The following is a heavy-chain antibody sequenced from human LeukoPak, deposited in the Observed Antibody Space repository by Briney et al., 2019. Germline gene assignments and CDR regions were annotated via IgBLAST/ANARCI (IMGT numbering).Heavy chain of an antibody. CDR1: GGSISSTSYY. D-gene: IGHD3-10*01. CDR3: ARLPLSPFGEFLPFDY. Sequence: SETLSLTCTVSGGSISSTSYYWGWIRQPPGKGLEWIGSIYFSGSTYYNPSLKSRVTISVDTSKNQFSLKLSSVTAADTAVYYCARLPLSPFGEFLPFDYWGQGTLVTVSS. CDR2: IYFSGST. J-gene: IGHJ4*02. V-gene: IGHV4-39*01.